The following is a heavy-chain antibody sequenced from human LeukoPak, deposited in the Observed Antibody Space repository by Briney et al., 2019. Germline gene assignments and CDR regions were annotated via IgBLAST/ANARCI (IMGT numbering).Heavy chain of an antibody. J-gene: IGHJ4*02. V-gene: IGHV1-8*01. CDR3: ARGPGRDGYKLGSY. Sequence: GASVKVSCKASGYTFTSYDINWVRQATGQGPEWMGWMNPNSGNTGYAQKFQGTVTMTRNTYIRPAYMELSSLRPEDTAVYYCARGPGRDGYKLGSYWGQGTLVTVSS. D-gene: IGHD5-24*01. CDR1: GYTFTSYD. CDR2: MNPNSGNT.